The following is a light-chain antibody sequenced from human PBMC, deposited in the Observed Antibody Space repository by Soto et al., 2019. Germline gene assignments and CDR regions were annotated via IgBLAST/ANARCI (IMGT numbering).Light chain of an antibody. J-gene: IGKJ1*01. CDR2: AAS. V-gene: IGKV1-5*01. CDR3: QQYNSYRA. Sequence: DIQMTQSASTLSASLGDRVTITSRASQTISSWLAWYQQKPGKAPKLLIYAASTLESGVSSRFSGRASGTEFTLTISSLKPDDSATYYCQQYNSYRAFGQGTKVDIK. CDR1: QTISSW.